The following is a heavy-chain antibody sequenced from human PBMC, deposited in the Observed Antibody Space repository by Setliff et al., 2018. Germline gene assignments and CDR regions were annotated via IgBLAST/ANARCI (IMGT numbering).Heavy chain of an antibody. Sequence: SETLSLTCTVSGGSLNTYYWSWIRQPAGKELEWIGCINTSGTTRYNPSLRSRATLSVDESMNRFSLNLNSVTAADTAVYYCAGGLPGDYDFNCFDTWGQGALVTVSS. J-gene: IGHJ5*02. D-gene: IGHD3-3*01. CDR2: INTSGTT. V-gene: IGHV4-4*07. CDR3: AGGLPGDYDFNCFDT. CDR1: GGSLNTYY.